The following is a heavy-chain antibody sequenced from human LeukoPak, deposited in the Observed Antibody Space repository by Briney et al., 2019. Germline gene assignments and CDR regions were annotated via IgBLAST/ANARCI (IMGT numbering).Heavy chain of an antibody. CDR3: ASDSSGWYRGAFDI. D-gene: IGHD6-19*01. Sequence: SETLSLTCAVYGGSFSGYYWSWIRQPPGKGLEWIGEINHSGSTNYNPSLKSRVTISVDTSKNQFSLKLSSVTAADTAVYYCASDSSGWYRGAFDIWGQGTLVTVSS. J-gene: IGHJ4*02. CDR2: INHSGST. CDR1: GGSFSGYY. V-gene: IGHV4-34*01.